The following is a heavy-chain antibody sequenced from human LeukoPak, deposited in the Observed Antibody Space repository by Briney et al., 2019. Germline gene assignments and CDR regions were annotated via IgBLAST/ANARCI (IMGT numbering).Heavy chain of an antibody. J-gene: IGHJ4*02. V-gene: IGHV1-18*01. D-gene: IGHD3-22*01. CDR2: ISAHNGNT. Sequence: ASVKVSCKASAYTFTNYGIAWVRQAPGQGLEWMGWISAHNGNTNYAQKLQGRVTMTTDTSTSTAYMELRSLRSDDTAVYYCARGGLLGYDSSGYSDYWGQGTLVTVSS. CDR3: ARGGLLGYDSSGYSDY. CDR1: AYTFTNYG.